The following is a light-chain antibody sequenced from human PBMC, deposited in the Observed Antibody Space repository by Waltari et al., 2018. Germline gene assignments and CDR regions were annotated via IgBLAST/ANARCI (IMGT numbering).Light chain of an antibody. CDR3: CSYAGSSTPYVV. V-gene: IGLV2-23*01. CDR1: SSDVGSYNL. CDR2: EGS. J-gene: IGLJ2*01. Sequence: QSALTQPASVSGSPGQSITISCTGTSSDVGSYNLGSWYQQHPGKAPKLMIYEGSKRPPGVSNRFSGSKSGNTASLTISGLQAEDEADYYCCSYAGSSTPYVVFGGGTKLTVL.